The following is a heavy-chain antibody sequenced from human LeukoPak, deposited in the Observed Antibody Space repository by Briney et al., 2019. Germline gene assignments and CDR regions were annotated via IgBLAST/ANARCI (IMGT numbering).Heavy chain of an antibody. CDR1: GYTFTTYD. CDR3: ARGGAVAGNNWFDP. J-gene: IGHJ5*02. V-gene: IGHV1-8*01. D-gene: IGHD6-19*01. CDR2: MNPNNGNV. Sequence: EASVKVSCKASGYTFTTYDINWVRQATGQGLEWMGWMNPNNGNVGYAQKFQGRVAMTRNTAISTAYMELSSLRSEDTAVYYCARGGAVAGNNWFDPWGQGTLVTVSS.